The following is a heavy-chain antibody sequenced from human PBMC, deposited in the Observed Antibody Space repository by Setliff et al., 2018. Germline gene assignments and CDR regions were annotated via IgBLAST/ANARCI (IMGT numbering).Heavy chain of an antibody. J-gene: IGHJ4*02. V-gene: IGHV5-51*01. CDR3: ARGWRGTVYDPSDY. CDR1: GYTFTTFW. Sequence: PGESLKISCTGSGYTFTTFWIGWVRRMPGEGLEWVGLIYPGDSDTRYSPSFQGQVTISADKSINTAYLQWSSLKASDTAMYFCARGWRGTVYDPSDYWGQGTQVTVSS. CDR2: IYPGDSDT. D-gene: IGHD3-22*01.